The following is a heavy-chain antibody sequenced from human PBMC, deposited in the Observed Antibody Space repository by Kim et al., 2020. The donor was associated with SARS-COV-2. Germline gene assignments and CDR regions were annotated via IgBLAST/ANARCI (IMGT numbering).Heavy chain of an antibody. V-gene: IGHV4-31*03. J-gene: IGHJ4*02. CDR3: ARARGNSVLPEY. CDR1: GRSITSGDNY. D-gene: IGHD6-13*01. Sequence: SETLSLTCSVSGRSITSGDNYWNWIRQHPGKGLEWIGYISYYGDTFYNPSLKSRVTLSLDTSKNQFSLRLTSVTAADTAVYYCARARGNSVLPEYWGQGTLVTVSS. CDR2: ISYYGDT.